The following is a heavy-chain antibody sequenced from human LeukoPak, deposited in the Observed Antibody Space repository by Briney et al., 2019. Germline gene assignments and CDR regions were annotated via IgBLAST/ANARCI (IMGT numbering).Heavy chain of an antibody. D-gene: IGHD1-26*01. CDR2: ISSSSSYI. Sequence: PGGSLRLSCAASGFTFSSYSMNWVRQAPGKGMEWVSSISSSSSYIYYGDSVKGRFTISRDNAKNSLYLQMNSLRAEDTAVYYCARDGNSGSYLNYYYYGMDVWGQGTTVTVSS. V-gene: IGHV3-21*01. CDR3: ARDGNSGSYLNYYYYGMDV. CDR1: GFTFSSYS. J-gene: IGHJ6*02.